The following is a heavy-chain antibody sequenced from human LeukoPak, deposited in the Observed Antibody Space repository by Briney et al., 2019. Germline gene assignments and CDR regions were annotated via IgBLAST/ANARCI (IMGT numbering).Heavy chain of an antibody. CDR2: IYSSGST. D-gene: IGHD2-15*01. CDR3: ATRSLPGYYYGMDV. J-gene: IGHJ6*02. V-gene: IGHV3-53*01. Sequence: GGSLRLSCTASGFTFSNYWMAWVRQAPGKGLEWVSIIYSSGSTYYVDSVKGRFTISRDNSKNTLYLQMNSLRAEDTAVYYCATRSLPGYYYGMDVWGQGTTVTVSS. CDR1: GFTFSNYW.